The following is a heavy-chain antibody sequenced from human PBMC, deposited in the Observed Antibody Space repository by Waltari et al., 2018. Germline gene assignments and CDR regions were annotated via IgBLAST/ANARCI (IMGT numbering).Heavy chain of an antibody. CDR1: GFTFSSSS. D-gene: IGHD3-16*01. Sequence: EVQLVESGGGLVKPGGSLGLSCAASGFTFSSSSLNWVRQAPGKGLEWVSSISSSSSYIYYADSVKGRFTISRDNAKNSLYLQMNSLRAEDTAVYYCASSWGDLDYWARERWSPSPQ. V-gene: IGHV3-21*01. CDR3: ASSWGDLDY. CDR2: ISSSSSYI. J-gene: IGHJ4*02.